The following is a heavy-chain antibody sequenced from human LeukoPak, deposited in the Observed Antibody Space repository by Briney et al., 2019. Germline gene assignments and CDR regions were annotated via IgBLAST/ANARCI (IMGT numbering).Heavy chain of an antibody. V-gene: IGHV3-23*01. CDR2: LSGSGQSA. D-gene: IGHD4-17*01. CDR1: GFSFHSYA. Sequence: GGSLRLSCAASGFSFHSYAMTWVRQAPGKGLEWVSSLSGSGQSAHYADSVQGRFTISRDNSRNTLFLQMNSLRVEDTATDYCAKIIDYGALDAGHIWGQGTVVTVSS. CDR3: AKIIDYGALDAGHI. J-gene: IGHJ3*02.